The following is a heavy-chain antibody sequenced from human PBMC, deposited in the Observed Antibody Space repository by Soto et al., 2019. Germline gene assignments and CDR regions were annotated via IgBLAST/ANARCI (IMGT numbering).Heavy chain of an antibody. CDR1: GYTFTSFG. CDR2: ISAYNGNT. D-gene: IGHD3-22*01. J-gene: IGHJ6*02. Sequence: ASVKVSCKASGYTFTSFGISWVRQAPGQGLEWMGWISAYNGNTNYAQKLQGRVTMTTDTSTSTAYMELRSLRSDDTAVYYCARARYDSSGYYYPDYYYGMDVWGQGTTVTVSS. V-gene: IGHV1-18*01. CDR3: ARARYDSSGYYYPDYYYGMDV.